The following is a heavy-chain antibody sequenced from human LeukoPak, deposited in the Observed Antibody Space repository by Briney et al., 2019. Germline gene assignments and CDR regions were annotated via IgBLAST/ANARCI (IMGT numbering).Heavy chain of an antibody. Sequence: GGSLRLSCAASGFTFSSYSMNWVRQAPGKGLEWVSSISSSSSYIYYADSVKGRFTISRDNAKNSLYLQMNSLRAEDTAVYYCARARSSTSTIGHWGQGTLVTVSS. CDR2: ISSSSSYI. CDR3: ARARSSTSTIGH. D-gene: IGHD2-2*01. V-gene: IGHV3-21*01. J-gene: IGHJ4*02. CDR1: GFTFSSYS.